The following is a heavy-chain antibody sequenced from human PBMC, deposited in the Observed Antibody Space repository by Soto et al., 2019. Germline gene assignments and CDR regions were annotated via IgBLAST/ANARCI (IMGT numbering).Heavy chain of an antibody. CDR1: GGSISSGGYY. CDR3: ARVESNGWSRFIDY. CDR2: IYYSGST. V-gene: IGHV4-31*03. J-gene: IGHJ4*02. Sequence: SETLSLTCTVSGGSISSGGYYWSWIRQHPGKGLEWIGYIYYSGSTYYNPSLKSRVTISVDTSKNQFSLKLSSVTAADTAVYYCARVESNGWSRFIDYWGQGTLVTVSS. D-gene: IGHD6-19*01.